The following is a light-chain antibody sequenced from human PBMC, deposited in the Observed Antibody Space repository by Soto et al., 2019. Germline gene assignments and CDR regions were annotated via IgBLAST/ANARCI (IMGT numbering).Light chain of an antibody. CDR2: GAS. CDR1: PSVSSSY. J-gene: IGKJ2*01. V-gene: IGKV3-20*01. CDR3: QHYDSSPYT. Sequence: EIVLTQSPATLSLSPGERVTLSCRASPSVSSSYLAWHQQKPGQAPRLLFYGASRRAPGIPDSFSGGESGTDFTLTISRLESEDVALYFCQHYDSSPYTFGQGTKLEI.